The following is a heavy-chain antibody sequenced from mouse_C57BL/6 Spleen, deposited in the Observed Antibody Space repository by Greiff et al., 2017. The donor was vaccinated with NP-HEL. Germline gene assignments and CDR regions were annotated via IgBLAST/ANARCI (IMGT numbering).Heavy chain of an antibody. V-gene: IGHV1-52*01. CDR3: ARSSYSNYPVYAMDY. D-gene: IGHD2-5*01. CDR2: IDPSDSET. J-gene: IGHJ4*01. CDR1: GYTFTSYW. Sequence: QVQLQQSGAELVRPGSSVKLSCKASGYTFTSYWMHWVKQRPIQGLEWIGNIDPSDSETHYNQKFKDKATLTVDKSSSTAYMQLRSLTSEDSAVYDCARSSYSNYPVYAMDYWGQGTAGTVSS.